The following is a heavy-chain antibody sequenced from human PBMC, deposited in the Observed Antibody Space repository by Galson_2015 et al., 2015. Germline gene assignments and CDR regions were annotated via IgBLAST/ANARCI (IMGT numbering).Heavy chain of an antibody. J-gene: IGHJ6*02. CDR1: GYIFRSYG. D-gene: IGHD6-19*01. CDR2: ISTYSGNT. V-gene: IGHV1-18*04. CDR3: ARDQGLVSVGPPYYGMDV. Sequence: SVKVSCKASGYIFRSYGISWVRQAPGQGLEWMGWISTYSGNTNYAQNLQGRVTMTTDTSTSTAYMELRSLRSDDSAVFYCARDQGLVSVGPPYYGMDVWGQGTTVTVSS.